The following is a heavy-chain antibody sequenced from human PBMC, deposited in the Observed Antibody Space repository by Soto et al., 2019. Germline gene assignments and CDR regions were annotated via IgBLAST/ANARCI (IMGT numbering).Heavy chain of an antibody. V-gene: IGHV5-51*01. CDR2: IYPTDSDT. Sequence: GESLKISCKGSGYIFTTYWIGWVRQMPGKGLEWMGIIYPTDSDTRYSPSFQGQVTISADKSITTAYLQWSSLRASDTAVYYCARSGYSSHGMDVWGQGTTVTVSS. J-gene: IGHJ6*02. CDR3: ARSGYSSHGMDV. CDR1: GYIFTTYW. D-gene: IGHD5-12*01.